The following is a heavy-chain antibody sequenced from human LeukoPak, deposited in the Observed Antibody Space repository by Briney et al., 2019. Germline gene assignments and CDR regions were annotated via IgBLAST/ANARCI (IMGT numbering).Heavy chain of an antibody. CDR2: ISGSGGST. CDR1: GFTFSSYA. Sequence: PGGSLRLSCAASGFTFSSYAMSWVRQAPGKGLEWVSAISGSGGSTYYADSVKGRFTISRDNSKNTLYLQMNSLRAEDTAVYYCAKDXSXXGXXXXXPWGXXXLXTVSS. J-gene: IGHJ5*02. CDR3: AKDXSXXGXXXXXP. V-gene: IGHV3-23*01.